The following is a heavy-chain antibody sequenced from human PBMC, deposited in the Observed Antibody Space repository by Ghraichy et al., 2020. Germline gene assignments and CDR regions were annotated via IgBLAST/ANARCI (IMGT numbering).Heavy chain of an antibody. CDR2: MNPNSGNT. V-gene: IGHV1-8*03. J-gene: IGHJ5*02. CDR1: GYTFTSYD. CDR3: ARAGRNYGSRGYNWFDP. Sequence: ASVKVSCKASGYTFTSYDINWVRQATGQGLEWMGWMNPNSGNTGYAQKFQGRVTITRNTSISTAYMELSSLRSEDTAVYYCARAGRNYGSRGYNWFDPWGQGTLVTVSS. D-gene: IGHD3-10*01.